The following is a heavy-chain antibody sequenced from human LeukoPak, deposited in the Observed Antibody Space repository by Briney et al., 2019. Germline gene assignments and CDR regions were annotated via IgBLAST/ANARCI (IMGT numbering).Heavy chain of an antibody. Sequence: PSETLSLTCAVYGGSLSGYYWTWIRQSPGKGLEWIGEINHSGRTYYNPSLTSRVTISVDTSKKQFSLKLNSMTAADTAVYYCARKEGGQLVNTRRWFDPWGQGTLATVSS. CDR3: ARKEGGQLVNTRRWFDP. J-gene: IGHJ5*02. CDR1: GGSLSGYY. D-gene: IGHD6-13*01. CDR2: INHSGRT. V-gene: IGHV4-34*01.